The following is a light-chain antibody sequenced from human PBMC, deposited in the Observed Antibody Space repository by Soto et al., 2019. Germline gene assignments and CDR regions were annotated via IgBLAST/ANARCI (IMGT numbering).Light chain of an antibody. J-gene: IGLJ1*01. CDR1: SSDVGAYNF. V-gene: IGLV2-14*03. CDR3: SSYTSSSTHV. CDR2: DVS. Sequence: QSALTQPXSVSXSPGQSITIXCTGTSSDVGAYNFVSWYQQHPGKLPKLMIFDVSRRPSGVSDRFSGSKSGNTASLTISGLQAEDEGDYYCSSYTSSSTHVFGSGTKLTVL.